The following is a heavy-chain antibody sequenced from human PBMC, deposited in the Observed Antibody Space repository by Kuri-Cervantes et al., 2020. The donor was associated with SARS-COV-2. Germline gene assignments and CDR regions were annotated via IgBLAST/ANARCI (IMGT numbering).Heavy chain of an antibody. CDR3: AKVINSGSWFDP. V-gene: IGHV3-21*04. CDR2: ITRTSSYI. J-gene: IGHJ5*02. Sequence: GGSLRLSCAASGFTFSSYSMSWVRQAPGKGLEWVSSITRTSSYIYYADSVKGRFTISRDNSKNTLYLQMNSLRAEDTAVYYCAKVINSGSWFDPWGQGTLVTVSS. D-gene: IGHD6-19*01. CDR1: GFTFSSYS.